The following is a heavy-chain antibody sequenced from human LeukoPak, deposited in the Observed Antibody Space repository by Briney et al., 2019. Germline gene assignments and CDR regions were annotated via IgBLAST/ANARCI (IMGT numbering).Heavy chain of an antibody. CDR3: TRSGRGGLSDY. CDR1: GFTFSSYG. V-gene: IGHV3-49*04. D-gene: IGHD3/OR15-3a*01. J-gene: IGHJ4*02. CDR2: IRSKAYGGTT. Sequence: GGSLRLSCAASGFTFSSYGMSWVRQAPGKGLEWVGFIRSKAYGGTTEYAASVKGRFTISRDDSKSIAYLQMNSLKTEDTAVYYCTRSGRGGLSDYWGQGTLVTVSS.